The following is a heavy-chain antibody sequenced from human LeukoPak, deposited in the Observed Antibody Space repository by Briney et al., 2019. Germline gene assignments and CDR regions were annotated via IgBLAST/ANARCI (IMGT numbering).Heavy chain of an antibody. D-gene: IGHD1-26*01. Sequence: PSETLSLTCTVSGGSISSYYWSWIRQPPGKGLEWIGSIYYDGSTYYNPSLKSRVTISVDTSKNQFSLKLSSVTAADTAVYYCARGGSGRYYTGPDYWGQGTLVTVSS. J-gene: IGHJ4*02. V-gene: IGHV4-39*07. CDR1: GGSISSYY. CDR2: IYYDGST. CDR3: ARGGSGRYYTGPDY.